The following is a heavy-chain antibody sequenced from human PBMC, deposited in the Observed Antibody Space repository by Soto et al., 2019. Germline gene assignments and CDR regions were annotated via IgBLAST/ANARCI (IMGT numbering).Heavy chain of an antibody. CDR3: AKARGHLVRGAYFDY. V-gene: IGHV3-9*01. CDR1: RITFDNYA. J-gene: IGHJ4*02. Sequence: EVQLVESGGGLVQPGRSLRLSCAASRITFDNYAMHWVRQAPGKGLEWVSGITWNSGNIGYADSVKGQFTITRDNAKKSLNLQMNSLRAEDTALYYCAKARGHLVRGAYFDYWGQGTLVTVSS. CDR2: ITWNSGNI. D-gene: IGHD3-10*01.